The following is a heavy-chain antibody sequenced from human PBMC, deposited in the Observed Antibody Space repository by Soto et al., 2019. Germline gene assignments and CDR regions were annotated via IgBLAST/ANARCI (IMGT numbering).Heavy chain of an antibody. V-gene: IGHV3-23*01. CDR3: AKGRSYYCYYGVDV. CDR1: GFTFSSCA. Sequence: PGGSLSLSCAASGFTFSSCAMGWVRQAPGKGLEGVSDIIDSGASTYYADSVKGRFTISRDNSKSTLYLQMNSLRAEDTSLYYCAKGRSYYCYYGVDVWGQGTTVSVSS. J-gene: IGHJ6*02. CDR2: IIDSGAST.